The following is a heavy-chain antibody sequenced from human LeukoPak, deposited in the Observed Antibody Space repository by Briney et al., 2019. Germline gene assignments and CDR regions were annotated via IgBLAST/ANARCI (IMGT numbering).Heavy chain of an antibody. CDR1: GDSVTSNTLA. CDR3: ARQQRGAFDY. J-gene: IGHJ4*02. D-gene: IGHD6-13*01. Sequence: SQTLTLTCAISGDSVTSNTLAWNWISQSPSIDLEWLGRTYYRSKWYNDYAVSVRSRITINPDTAKNQFSLQLNSVTPEDTAVYYCARQQRGAFDYWGQGTLVTVSS. CDR2: TYYRSKWYN. V-gene: IGHV6-1*01.